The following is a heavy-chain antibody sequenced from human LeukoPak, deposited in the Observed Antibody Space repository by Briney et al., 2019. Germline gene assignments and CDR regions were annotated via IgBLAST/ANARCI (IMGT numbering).Heavy chain of an antibody. Sequence: GGSLRLSCAASEFTISRYWMHWVRQAPGKGLVWVSNINNDGSITTYADSVKGRFTISRDNVKNTLFLQMNSLGAEDTALYYCARGWNTTPRSGFDIWGLGAMVTVSS. CDR3: ARGWNTTPRSGFDI. D-gene: IGHD1/OR15-1a*01. CDR2: INNDGSIT. J-gene: IGHJ3*02. CDR1: EFTISRYW. V-gene: IGHV3-74*01.